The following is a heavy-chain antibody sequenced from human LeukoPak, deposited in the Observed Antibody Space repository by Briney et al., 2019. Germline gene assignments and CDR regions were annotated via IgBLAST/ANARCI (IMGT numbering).Heavy chain of an antibody. CDR1: GFTFSSYS. CDR2: ISSSSSTI. J-gene: IGHJ4*02. Sequence: QSGGSLRLSCAASGFTFSSYSMNWVRQAPGKGLEWVSYISSSSSTIYYADSVKDRFTISRDNAKNSLYLQMNSLRAEDTAVYYCARERIAVAGDFDYWGQGTLVTVSS. V-gene: IGHV3-48*01. D-gene: IGHD6-19*01. CDR3: ARERIAVAGDFDY.